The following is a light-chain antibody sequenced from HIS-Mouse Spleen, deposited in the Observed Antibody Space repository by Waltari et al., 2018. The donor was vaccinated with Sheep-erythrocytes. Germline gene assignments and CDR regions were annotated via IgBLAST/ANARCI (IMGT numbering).Light chain of an antibody. CDR3: SSYAGSNNWV. V-gene: IGLV2-8*01. CDR2: EVS. Sequence: QSALTHPPSASGSRGQSLPIPCPGTSRAFGWFNLCTWYQQHPGKAPKLMIYEVSKRPSGVPDRFSGSKSGNTASLTVSGLQAEDEADYYCSSYAGSNNWVFGGGTKLTVL. J-gene: IGLJ3*02. CDR1: SRAFGWFNL.